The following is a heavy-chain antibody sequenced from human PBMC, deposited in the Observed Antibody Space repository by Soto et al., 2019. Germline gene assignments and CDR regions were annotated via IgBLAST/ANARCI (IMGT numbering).Heavy chain of an antibody. CDR3: ARSSGSYFEVFDY. CDR1: GGTYSSYA. Sequence: SSVKVSCKASGGTYSSYAISWVRQAPGQGLEWMGGIIPIFGTANYAQKFQGRVTITAEESTSTAYMELSSLRSEDTAVYHCARSSGSYFEVFDYWGQGTLVTVSS. V-gene: IGHV1-69*13. CDR2: IIPIFGTA. J-gene: IGHJ4*02. D-gene: IGHD1-26*01.